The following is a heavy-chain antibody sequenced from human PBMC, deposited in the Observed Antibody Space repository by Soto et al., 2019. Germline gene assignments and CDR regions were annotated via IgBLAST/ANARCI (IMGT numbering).Heavy chain of an antibody. CDR3: ARTPASGTLDP. V-gene: IGHV6-1*01. CDR2: TYFRSKWSN. J-gene: IGHJ5*02. CDR1: GESVSSNSAG. Sequence: SQTLSLSCAISGESVSSNSAGWNWIRQSPSRGLEWLGRTYFRSKWSNDYALSVKSRITINPDTSKNQFSLQLNSVTPEDTAVYYCARTPASGTLDPWGQGTLVTVSS. D-gene: IGHD6-13*01.